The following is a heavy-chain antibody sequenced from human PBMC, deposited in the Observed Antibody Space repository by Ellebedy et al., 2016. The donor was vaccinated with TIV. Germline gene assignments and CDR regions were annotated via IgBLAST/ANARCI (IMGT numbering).Heavy chain of an antibody. D-gene: IGHD2-2*01. CDR2: ISETSTHI. J-gene: IGHJ6*03. Sequence: GESLKISXAASGFTFSTYEMSWVRQAPGKGLEWVSSISETSTHIYYADSVSGRFTISRDNAENSLYLQMNSLRAEDTAFYYCARANVVVIPTSIRTYSYYYMDVWGKGTTVTVSS. V-gene: IGHV3-21*01. CDR3: ARANVVVIPTSIRTYSYYYMDV. CDR1: GFTFSTYE.